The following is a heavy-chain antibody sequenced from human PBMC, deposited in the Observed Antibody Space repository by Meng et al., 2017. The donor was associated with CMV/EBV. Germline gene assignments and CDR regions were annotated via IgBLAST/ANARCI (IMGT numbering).Heavy chain of an antibody. CDR1: GYTFTGYY. J-gene: IGHJ6*02. V-gene: IGHV1-2*02. CDR3: ARDLGGPDIVVVPAVITPLDYYGMDV. CDR2: INPNSGGT. Sequence: ASVKVSCKASGYTFTGYYMHWVRQAPGQGLEWMGWINPNSGGTNYAQKFQGRVTMTRDTSISTAYMELSRLRSDDTAVYYCARDLGGPDIVVVPAVITPLDYYGMDVWGQGTTVTVSS. D-gene: IGHD2-2*01.